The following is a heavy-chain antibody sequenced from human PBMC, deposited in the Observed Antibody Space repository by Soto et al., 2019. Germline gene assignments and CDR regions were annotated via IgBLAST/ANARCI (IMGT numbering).Heavy chain of an antibody. V-gene: IGHV3-23*01. D-gene: IGHD2-2*01. CDR2: ISGSGGST. CDR3: AKGTAAIQMYYYYGMDV. J-gene: IGHJ6*02. CDR1: GFTFSSYA. Sequence: PGGSLRLSCAASGFTFSSYAMSWVRQAPGKGLEWVSAISGSGGSTYYADSVKGRFTISRDNSKNTLYLQMNSLRAEDTAVYYCAKGTAAIQMYYYYGMDVWGQGTTVTVSS.